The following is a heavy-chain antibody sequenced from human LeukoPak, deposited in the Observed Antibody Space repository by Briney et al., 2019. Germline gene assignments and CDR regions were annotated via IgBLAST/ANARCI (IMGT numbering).Heavy chain of an antibody. CDR3: ARGPDIVGATADYYGMDV. CDR2: INHSGST. Sequence: SETLSLTCAVYGGSFSGYYWSWIRQPPEKGLEWIREINHSGSTNYNTSLKSRVTISVDTSKNQFSLKLSSVTAADTAVYYCARGPDIVGATADYYGMDVWGQGTTVTVSS. CDR1: GGSFSGYY. V-gene: IGHV4-34*01. J-gene: IGHJ6*02. D-gene: IGHD1-26*01.